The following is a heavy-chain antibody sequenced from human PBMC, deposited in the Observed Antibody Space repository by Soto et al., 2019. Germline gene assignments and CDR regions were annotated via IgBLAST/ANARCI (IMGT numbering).Heavy chain of an antibody. V-gene: IGHV3-64*02. CDR2: ISTDGGGR. CDR1: GFSFTTYA. CDR3: ARYGSGSAYDH. D-gene: IGHD3-10*01. Sequence: GGSLRLSCAASGFSFTTYAMHWVRQAPGKGLQYVAAISTDGGGRYYTDSVKVRFIISRDNSKSTLYLQMGSLRGEDMAVYYCARYGSGSAYDHWGQGALVTVSS. J-gene: IGHJ4*02.